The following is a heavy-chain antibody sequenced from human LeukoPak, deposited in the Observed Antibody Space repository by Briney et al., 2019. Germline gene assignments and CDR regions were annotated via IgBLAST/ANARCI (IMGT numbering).Heavy chain of an antibody. CDR1: GFTLDDYA. CDR3: AKGVRSGTYYNCFDP. Sequence: GGSLRLSCVASGFTLDDYALHWVRQAPGKGLEWISLISGDGDNTYYANSVKGRFTISRDNSKNSLYLQMSSLRAEDTALYYCAKGVRSGTYYNCFDPWGQGTLVTVSS. J-gene: IGHJ5*02. V-gene: IGHV3-43*02. D-gene: IGHD1-26*01. CDR2: ISGDGDNT.